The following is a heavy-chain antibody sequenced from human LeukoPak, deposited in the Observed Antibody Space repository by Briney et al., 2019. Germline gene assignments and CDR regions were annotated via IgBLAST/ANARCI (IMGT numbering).Heavy chain of an antibody. CDR2: ISSSGSYI. CDR1: GFTFSSYS. J-gene: IGHJ3*02. V-gene: IGHV3-21*01. CDR3: ARQRAIVVVPAAKGAFDI. Sequence: PGGSLRLSCAASGFTFSSYSMNWVRQAPGKGLEWVSSISSSGSYIYYADSVKGRFTISRDNAKNSLYLQMNSLRAEDTAVYYCARQRAIVVVPAAKGAFDIWGQGTMVTVSS. D-gene: IGHD2-2*01.